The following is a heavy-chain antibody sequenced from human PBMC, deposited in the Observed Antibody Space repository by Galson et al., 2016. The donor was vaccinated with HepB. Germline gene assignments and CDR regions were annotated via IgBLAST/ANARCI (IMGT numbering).Heavy chain of an antibody. V-gene: IGHV3-53*01. CDR2: VYSDGST. J-gene: IGHJ6*03. Sequence: SLRLSCAASGFTVSSNYLSWVRQAPGKGLEWVAIVYSDGSTYYSGSVRGRFTIFRDNSNNIVYLQMNSLRAEDTAVYFCAKNKATARVWGHYYYYMDVWGKGTTVTVSS. D-gene: IGHD3-16*01. CDR1: GFTVSSNY. CDR3: AKNKATARVWGHYYYYMDV.